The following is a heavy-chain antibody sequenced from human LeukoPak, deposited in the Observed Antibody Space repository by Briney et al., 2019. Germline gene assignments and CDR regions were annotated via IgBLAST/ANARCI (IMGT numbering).Heavy chain of an antibody. Sequence: PGGSLRLSCAASGFTFSSYAMSWVRQAPGGGLGWVSSISGSGGSTYYADSVKGRFTISRDNTKNSLYLQMNSLRGEDTAVYYSASHWIAAAGSAGDYWGQGTLVTVSS. J-gene: IGHJ4*02. CDR1: GFTFSSYA. CDR2: ISGSGGST. D-gene: IGHD6-13*01. CDR3: ASHWIAAAGSAGDY. V-gene: IGHV3-23*01.